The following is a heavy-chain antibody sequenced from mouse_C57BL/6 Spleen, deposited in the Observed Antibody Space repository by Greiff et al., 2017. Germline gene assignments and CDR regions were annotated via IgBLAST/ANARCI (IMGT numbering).Heavy chain of an antibody. J-gene: IGHJ2*01. D-gene: IGHD2-5*01. V-gene: IGHV1-72*01. CDR2: IDPNSGGT. Sequence: QVQLQQSGAELVKPGASVKLSCTASGYTFTSYWMHWVKQRPGRGLEWIGRIDPNSGGTKYTAKFKSKATITVDKPSSTAYMQLSSLTSEAAAVYYGARGSNNPLDYWGQGTTVTVSA. CDR1: GYTFTSYW. CDR3: ARGSNNPLDY.